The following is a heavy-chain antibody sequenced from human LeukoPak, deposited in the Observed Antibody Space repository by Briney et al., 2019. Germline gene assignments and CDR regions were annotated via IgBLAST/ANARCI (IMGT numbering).Heavy chain of an antibody. CDR3: AELGITMIGGV. V-gene: IGHV3-48*03. CDR2: ISSSGSTI. Sequence: GGSLRLSCAASGFTFSSYEMNWGRQASGKGLEWVSYISSSGSTIYYADSVKGRFTISRDNAKNSLYLQMNSLRAEDTAVYYCAELGITMIGGVWGKGTTVTISS. D-gene: IGHD3-10*02. J-gene: IGHJ6*04. CDR1: GFTFSSYE.